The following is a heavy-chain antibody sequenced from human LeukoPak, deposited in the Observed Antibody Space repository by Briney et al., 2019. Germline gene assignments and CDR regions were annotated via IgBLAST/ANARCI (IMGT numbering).Heavy chain of an antibody. CDR1: GFTFSSYS. CDR3: ARDRGSGGYGYGFDY. CDR2: ISSSSSYI. D-gene: IGHD5-18*01. V-gene: IGHV3-21*01. J-gene: IGHJ4*02. Sequence: GGSLRLSCAASGFTFSSYSMNWVRQAPGKGLEWVSSISSSSSYIYYADSVKGRFTISRDNAKNSLYLQMNSLRAEDTAVYYCARDRGSGGYGYGFDYWGQGTLVTVSS.